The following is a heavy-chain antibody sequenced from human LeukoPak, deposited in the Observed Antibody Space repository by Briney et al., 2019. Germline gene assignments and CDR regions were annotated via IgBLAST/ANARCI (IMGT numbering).Heavy chain of an antibody. CDR2: INPNSGGT. CDR1: GYTFTGYY. V-gene: IGHV1-2*02. Sequence: ASVKVSCKASGYTFTGYYMHWVRQAPGQGLEWMGWINPNSGGTYYAQKFQGRVTMTRDTSISTAYMELSRLRSDDTAVYYCARAHCSDGSCYSDYYYMDVWDQGALVTVSS. D-gene: IGHD2-15*01. CDR3: ARAHCSDGSCYSDYYYMDV. J-gene: IGHJ6*03.